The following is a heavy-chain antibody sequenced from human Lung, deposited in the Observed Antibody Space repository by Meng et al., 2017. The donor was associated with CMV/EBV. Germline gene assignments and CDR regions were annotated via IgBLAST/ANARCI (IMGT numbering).Heavy chain of an antibody. CDR2: INSDGSST. Sequence: GGSXRLXCAASGFTFSSYWMHWVRQAPGKGLVWVSRINSDGSSTSYADSVKGRFTISRDNAKNTVYLQMNSLRAEDTAVYNCARVHRQCYYDGIDVWGQGTTVTVSS. V-gene: IGHV3-74*01. CDR3: ARVHRQCYYDGIDV. D-gene: IGHD6-19*01. J-gene: IGHJ6*02. CDR1: GFTFSSYW.